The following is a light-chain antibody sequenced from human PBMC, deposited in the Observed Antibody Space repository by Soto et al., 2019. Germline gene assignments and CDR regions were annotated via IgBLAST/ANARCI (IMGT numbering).Light chain of an antibody. V-gene: IGKV3-20*01. Sequence: EIVLTQSPVTLSLSPGERATLSCRASQSVSSNHLAWYQQKRGQPPRLLIYAASSRATGIPDRFSGSGSGTDFTLTISRLAPEDFALYFCQQYSDSLGTFGQGTKVDIK. CDR2: AAS. CDR3: QQYSDSLGT. J-gene: IGKJ1*01. CDR1: QSVSSNH.